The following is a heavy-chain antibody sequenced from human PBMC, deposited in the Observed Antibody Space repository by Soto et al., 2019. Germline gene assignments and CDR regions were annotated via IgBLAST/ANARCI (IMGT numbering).Heavy chain of an antibody. CDR2: IYHSGST. J-gene: IGHJ4*02. CDR1: GGSIRSSNW. D-gene: IGHD5-18*01. V-gene: IGHV4-4*02. CDR3: ARAVGYSYGYYFDW. Sequence: QGQLQESGPGLVKPSGTLSLICAVSGGSIRSSNWWSWVRQPPGKGLEWIGDIYHSGSTNYNPSLKSRVTISLDTSKNHVSLWLTSVTAADTAVYYCARAVGYSYGYYFDWRGQGTLVTVSS.